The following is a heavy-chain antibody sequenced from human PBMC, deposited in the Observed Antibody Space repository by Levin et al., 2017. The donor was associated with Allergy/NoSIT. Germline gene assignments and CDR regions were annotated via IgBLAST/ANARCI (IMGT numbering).Heavy chain of an antibody. CDR2: VSYDGGNK. J-gene: IGHJ2*01. D-gene: IGHD5-12*01. CDR3: ARDPTSMWIADWYFDL. CDR1: GFTFSSYA. V-gene: IGHV3-30*09. Sequence: GESLKISCAASGFTFSSYAMHWVRQAPGKGLESVAVVSYDGGNKYYADSVRGRFAISRDNSKDTLYLQMNSLRAEDTDVYYCARDPTSMWIADWYFDLWGRGTLVTVSS.